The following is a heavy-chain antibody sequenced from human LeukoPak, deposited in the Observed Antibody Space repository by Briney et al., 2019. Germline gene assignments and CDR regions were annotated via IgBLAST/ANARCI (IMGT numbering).Heavy chain of an antibody. CDR2: IHNSGTT. Sequence: SETLSLTCAVSGGPFSGYFWSWIRQSPGKGLEWIGEIHNSGTTNYNPSLNRRVTISEDTAKNQFYLNLSSVTAADTAVYYCARRYYYNLGSFPFDFWGQGTLVTVSS. CDR3: ARRYYYNLGSFPFDF. CDR1: GGPFSGYF. J-gene: IGHJ4*02. D-gene: IGHD3-10*01. V-gene: IGHV4-34*01.